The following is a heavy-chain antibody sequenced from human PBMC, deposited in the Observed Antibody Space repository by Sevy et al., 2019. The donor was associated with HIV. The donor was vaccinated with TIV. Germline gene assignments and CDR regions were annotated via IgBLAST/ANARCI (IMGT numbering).Heavy chain of an antibody. CDR1: GFTFSSYG. CDR3: AKGPGIAAAGTLDY. V-gene: IGHV3-30*18. D-gene: IGHD6-13*01. CDR2: ISYDGSNK. J-gene: IGHJ4*02. Sequence: GGSLRLSCAASGFTFSSYGMLWVRQAPGKGLEWVAVISYDGSNKYYADSVKGRFTISRDNSKNTLYLQMNSLRAEDTAVYYCAKGPGIAAAGTLDYWGQGTLVTVSS.